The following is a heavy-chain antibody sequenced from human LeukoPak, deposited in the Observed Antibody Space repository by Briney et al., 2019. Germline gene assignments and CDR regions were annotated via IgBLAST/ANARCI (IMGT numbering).Heavy chain of an antibody. Sequence: ASEKVSCKASGGTFSSYAISWVRQAPRQGLEWMGGIIPIFGTANYAQNLQGRVTITTDESTSTAYMELSSLRSAETAVYYCAGGATGDYWGQGTLVTVSS. D-gene: IGHD5-12*01. CDR1: GGTFSSYA. CDR3: AGGATGDY. CDR2: IIPIFGTA. J-gene: IGHJ4*02. V-gene: IGHV1-69*05.